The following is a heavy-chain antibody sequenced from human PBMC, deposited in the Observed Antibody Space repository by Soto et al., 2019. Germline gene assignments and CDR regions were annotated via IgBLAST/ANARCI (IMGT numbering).Heavy chain of an antibody. D-gene: IGHD3-22*01. V-gene: IGHV1-69*01. Sequence: QVQLVQSGAEVKKPGSSVKVSCKASGGTFSSYAISWVRQAPGQGLEWMGGIIPIFGTANYAQKFQGRVTITADESTSTAYMELSSLRSEDTAVYYCARDYYDSSGSLRGFDPWGQGTLVTVSS. CDR3: ARDYYDSSGSLRGFDP. CDR1: GGTFSSYA. J-gene: IGHJ5*02. CDR2: IIPIFGTA.